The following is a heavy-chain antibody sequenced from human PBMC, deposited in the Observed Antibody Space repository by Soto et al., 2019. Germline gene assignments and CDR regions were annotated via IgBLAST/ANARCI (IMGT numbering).Heavy chain of an antibody. V-gene: IGHV4-31*03. J-gene: IGHJ3*02. CDR1: GGSISSGGYY. D-gene: IGHD3-16*01. Sequence: SETLSLTCTVSGGSISSGGYYWSWIRQHPGKGLEWIGYIYYSGSTYYNPSLKSRVTISVDMSKNEFSLKLRSVTAAGTAVYYGARVLGVSSVDIWGQGAMVTVSS. CDR3: ARVLGVSSVDI. CDR2: IYYSGST.